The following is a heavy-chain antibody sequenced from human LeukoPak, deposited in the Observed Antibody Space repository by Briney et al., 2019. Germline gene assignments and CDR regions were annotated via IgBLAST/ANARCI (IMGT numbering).Heavy chain of an antibody. CDR3: ARGLRYFDLQALYYFDY. CDR2: IIPIFGTA. V-gene: IGHV1-69*13. D-gene: IGHD3-9*01. CDR1: GGTFSNSA. J-gene: IGHJ4*02. Sequence: GASVKVSCKASGGTFSNSAISWVRQAPGQGLEWMGGIIPIFGTANYAQKFQGRVTITADESTSTAYMELSSLRSEDTAVYYCARGLRYFDLQALYYFDYWGQGTLVTVSS.